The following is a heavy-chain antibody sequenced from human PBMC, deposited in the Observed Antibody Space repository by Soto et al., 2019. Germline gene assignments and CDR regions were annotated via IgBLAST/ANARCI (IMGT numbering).Heavy chain of an antibody. V-gene: IGHV3-30-3*01. CDR3: SRGEYCSSTSCSTRLYYYYGMDV. CDR1: GFTFSSYA. CDR2: ISYDGSNK. D-gene: IGHD2-2*02. Sequence: QVQLVESGGGVVQPGRSLRLSCAASGFTFSSYAMHWVRQAPVKGLEWVAVISYDGSNKYYADSVKGRFTISRDNSKNTLYLQMNSLRAEDTAVYYCSRGEYCSSTSCSTRLYYYYGMDVWGQGTTVTVSS. J-gene: IGHJ6*02.